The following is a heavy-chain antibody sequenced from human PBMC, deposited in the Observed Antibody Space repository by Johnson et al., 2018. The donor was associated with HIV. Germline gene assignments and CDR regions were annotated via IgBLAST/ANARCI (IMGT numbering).Heavy chain of an antibody. D-gene: IGHD3/OR15-3a*01. J-gene: IGHJ3*02. V-gene: IGHV3-30*03. CDR2: ISYDGSNK. CDR3: ASLGGLGGFDM. CDR1: QFTFSNYW. Sequence: QVQLVESGGGLAKPAWSPRLSCAASQFTFSNYWMSWVRQAPGKGLEWVAVISYDGSNKYYADSVKGRFTISRDNSNNTLYLQMNIVTREDTAIYYFASLGGLGGFDMWGQGTVVTVSS.